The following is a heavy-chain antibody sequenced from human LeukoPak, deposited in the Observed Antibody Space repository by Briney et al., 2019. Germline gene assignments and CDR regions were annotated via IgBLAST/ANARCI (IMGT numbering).Heavy chain of an antibody. CDR2: IYTSGST. CDR1: GGSISSGSYY. CDR3: ARGGSSSWYWYFDL. Sequence: PSETLSLTCTVSGGSISSGSYYWSWIRQPAGKGLEWIGRIYTSGSTNYNPSLKSRVTMSVDTSKNQFSLKLSSVTAADTAVYYCARGGSSSWYWYFDLWGRGTLVTVSS. V-gene: IGHV4-61*02. J-gene: IGHJ2*01. D-gene: IGHD6-13*01.